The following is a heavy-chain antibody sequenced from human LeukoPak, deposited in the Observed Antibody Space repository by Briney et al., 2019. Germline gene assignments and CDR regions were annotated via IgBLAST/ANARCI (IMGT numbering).Heavy chain of an antibody. J-gene: IGHJ3*02. V-gene: IGHV7-4-1*02. Sequence: ASVKVSCKASGYTFTSFAMNWVRQAPGQGLEWIGWINTNTGNPTYAQGFTGRFVFSLDTSVSTAYLQISSLKAEDTAVYYCARDTCSSSWRDAFDIWGQGTMVTVSS. D-gene: IGHD6-13*01. CDR2: INTNTGNP. CDR3: ARDTCSSSWRDAFDI. CDR1: GYTFTSFA.